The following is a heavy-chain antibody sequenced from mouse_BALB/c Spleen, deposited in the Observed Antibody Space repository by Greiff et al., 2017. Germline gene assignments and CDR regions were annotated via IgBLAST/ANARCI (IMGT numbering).Heavy chain of an antibody. CDR2: INPGSGGT. D-gene: IGHD1-1*01. J-gene: IGHJ3*01. Sequence: QVQLQQSGAELVRPGTSVKVSCKASGYAFTNYLIEWVKQRPGQGLEWIGVINPGSGGTNYNEKFKGKATLTADKSSSTAYMQLSSLTSDDSAVYFCARLGHYYGSRPFAYWGQGTLVTVSA. CDR3: ARLGHYYGSRPFAY. V-gene: IGHV1-54*01. CDR1: GYAFTNYL.